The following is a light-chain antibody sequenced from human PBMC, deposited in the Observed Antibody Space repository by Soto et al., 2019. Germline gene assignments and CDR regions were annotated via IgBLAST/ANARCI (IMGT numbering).Light chain of an antibody. V-gene: IGKV3-15*01. Sequence: EILMTQSPATLSVSPGARATLSCRASQSVSSNFAWYQQKPGQAPRLLMYGASTRATGIPGRFSGSGSGTEFTLTISRLEPEDFAVYYCQQYGSSGTFGQGTKVDIK. J-gene: IGKJ1*01. CDR3: QQYGSSGT. CDR1: QSVSSN. CDR2: GAS.